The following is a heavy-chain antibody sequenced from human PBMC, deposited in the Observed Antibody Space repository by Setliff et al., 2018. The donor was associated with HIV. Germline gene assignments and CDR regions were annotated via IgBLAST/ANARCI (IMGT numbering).Heavy chain of an antibody. J-gene: IGHJ5*02. CDR2: IKTGNGDT. V-gene: IGHV1-3*04. CDR3: ARDRCDSVKCYLYNWFDP. Sequence: ASVKVSCQTSGYSFSSHPIHWVRQAPGQRPEWMGWIKTGNGDTQYSQKFRDRVTITRDTSADTVYMELSSLRSEDTAVYYCARDRCDSVKCYLYNWFDPWGQGTLVTVSS. D-gene: IGHD3-22*01. CDR1: GYSFSSHP.